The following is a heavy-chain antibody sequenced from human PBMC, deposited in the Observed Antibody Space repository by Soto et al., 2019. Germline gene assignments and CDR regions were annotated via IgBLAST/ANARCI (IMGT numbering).Heavy chain of an antibody. D-gene: IGHD1-26*01. J-gene: IGHJ6*02. CDR1: GFTFSHYY. CDR3: AGVGPPLDV. V-gene: IGHV3-11*01. Sequence: QVQLVESGGGLVQPGGSLRLSCAASGFTFSHYYMSWIRQAPGKGVEWVSYISSSGSTIYYADSGKGRFTISRNNAKNSPYLQMNSLGAEDTAVYYCAGVGPPLDVWGQGTTVTVSS. CDR2: ISSSGSTI.